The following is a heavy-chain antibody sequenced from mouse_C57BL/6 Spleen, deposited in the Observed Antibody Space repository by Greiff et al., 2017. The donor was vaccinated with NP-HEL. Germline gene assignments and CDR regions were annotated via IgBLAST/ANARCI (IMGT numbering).Heavy chain of an antibody. Sequence: EVQVVESGGGLVKPGGSLKLSCAASGFTFSSYTMSWVRQTPEKRLEWVATISGGGGNTYYPDSVKGRFTISRDNAKNTLYLQMSSLRSEDTALYYCARHLITTVVPDYWGQGTTLTVSS. CDR3: ARHLITTVVPDY. V-gene: IGHV5-9*01. D-gene: IGHD1-1*01. CDR1: GFTFSSYT. CDR2: ISGGGGNT. J-gene: IGHJ2*01.